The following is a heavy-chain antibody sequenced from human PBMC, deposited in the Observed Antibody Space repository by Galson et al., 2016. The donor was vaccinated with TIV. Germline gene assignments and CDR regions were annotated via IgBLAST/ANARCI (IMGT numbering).Heavy chain of an antibody. CDR1: DVTFSSSV. CDR3: AKEGYSSGHCGAFDI. J-gene: IGHJ6*02. D-gene: IGHD3-22*01. Sequence: SLRLSCAVSDVTFSSSVMTWVRQAPGKGLEWVSTISGIYGHTHYADSVKGRFTISGDNSKNIMFLQMNSLRAEDKAMYYCAKEGYSSGHCGAFDIWGQGTTVTVSS. V-gene: IGHV3-23*01. CDR2: ISGIYGHT.